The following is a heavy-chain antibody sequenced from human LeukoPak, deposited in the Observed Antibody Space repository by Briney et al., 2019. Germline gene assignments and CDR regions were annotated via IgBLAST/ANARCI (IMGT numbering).Heavy chain of an antibody. Sequence: GGSLRLSCVTSGFAFSGSAMHWVRQASGKGLEWIGRIRVKAHNYATVYAASMKGRFTISRDDSKNTAYLQMNSLRAEDTAVYYCAKDLWGFVEVAAILDYWGQGTLVTVSS. V-gene: IGHV3-73*01. CDR3: AKDLWGFVEVAAILDY. CDR2: IRVKAHNYAT. J-gene: IGHJ4*02. CDR1: GFAFSGSA. D-gene: IGHD2-15*01.